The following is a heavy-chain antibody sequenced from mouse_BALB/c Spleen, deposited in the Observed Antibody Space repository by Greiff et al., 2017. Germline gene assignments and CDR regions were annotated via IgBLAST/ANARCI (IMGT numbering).Heavy chain of an antibody. CDR3: ASNYYAMDY. V-gene: IGHV1S137*01. CDR2: ISTHYGDA. Sequence: QVQLKQSGAELVRPGVSVKISCKGSGYTFTDYAMHWVKQSHAKSLEWIGVISTHYGDASYNQKFKGKATMTVDKSSSTAYMELARLTSEDSAIYYCASNYYAMDYWGQGTSVTVSS. J-gene: IGHJ4*01. CDR1: GYTFTDYA.